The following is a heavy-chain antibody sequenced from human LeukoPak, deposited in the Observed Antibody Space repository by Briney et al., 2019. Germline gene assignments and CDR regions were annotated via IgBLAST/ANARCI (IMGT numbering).Heavy chain of an antibody. CDR1: GFTLISNY. V-gene: IGHV3-66*01. Sequence: GGSLRLSCAASGFTLISNYMSGVRQAPGKGLEWVSVIYTGGSTYFTDSVNGKFTISIDYSKNTVYLEMNSLRVEDTAVYYCARVSRMLGTSTLDNWGQGTLVTVSS. D-gene: IGHD1-26*01. CDR3: ARVSRMLGTSTLDN. CDR2: IYTGGST. J-gene: IGHJ4*02.